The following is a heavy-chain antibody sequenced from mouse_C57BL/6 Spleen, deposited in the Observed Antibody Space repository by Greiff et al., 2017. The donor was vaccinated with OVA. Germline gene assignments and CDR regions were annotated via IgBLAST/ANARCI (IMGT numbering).Heavy chain of an antibody. CDR3: ARHEDDGYYDYAMDY. D-gene: IGHD2-3*01. V-gene: IGHV1-62-2*01. CDR1: GYTFTEYT. CDR2: FYPGSGSI. Sequence: VKLMESGAELVKPGASVKLSCKASGYTFTEYTIHWVKQRPGQGLEWIGWFYPGSGSIKYNEKFKDKATLTADKSSSTVYMELSRLTSEDSAVYFCARHEDDGYYDYAMDYWGQGTSVTVSS. J-gene: IGHJ4*01.